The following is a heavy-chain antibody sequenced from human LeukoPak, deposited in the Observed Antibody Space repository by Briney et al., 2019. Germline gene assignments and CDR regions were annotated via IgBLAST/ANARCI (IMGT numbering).Heavy chain of an antibody. J-gene: IGHJ5*02. V-gene: IGHV4-59*08. Sequence: EPSETLSLTCTVSGGSISSYYWSWIRQPPGKGLEWIGYIYYSGSTNYNPSLKSRVTISVDTSKNQFSLKLSSVTAADTAVYYCARLRSYCSSTSCYPGWFDPWGQGTLVTVSS. CDR2: IYYSGST. D-gene: IGHD2-2*01. CDR1: GGSISSYY. CDR3: ARLRSYCSSTSCYPGWFDP.